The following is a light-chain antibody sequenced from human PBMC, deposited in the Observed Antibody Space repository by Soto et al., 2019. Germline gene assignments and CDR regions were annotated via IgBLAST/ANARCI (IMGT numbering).Light chain of an antibody. CDR3: QQYNNWPLT. Sequence: ERVMTQSPATLSVSPGERATLSCRASQSVGSNLAWYQQKPGQAPRLLIYGASTRATGIPARFSGSVSGTEFTLTISSLQSEDFAVYYCQQYNNWPLTFGGGTKVEIK. V-gene: IGKV3-15*01. CDR2: GAS. J-gene: IGKJ4*01. CDR1: QSVGSN.